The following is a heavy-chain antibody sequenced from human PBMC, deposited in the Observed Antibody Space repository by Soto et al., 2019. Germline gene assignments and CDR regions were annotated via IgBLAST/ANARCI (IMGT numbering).Heavy chain of an antibody. CDR2: INHSGST. D-gene: IGHD4-4*01. CDR1: CGSFSGYY. J-gene: IGHJ4*02. V-gene: IGHV4-34*01. CDR3: ARSRDDGGNSARDGWIDI. Sequence: QVQLQQWGAGLLKPSETLSLTCAVYCGSFSGYYWSWIRHPPGKGLEWIGEINHSGSTNYIPSLKSRVTISVDTSKNQFSLKLSFVTAADTTVYSCARSRDDGGNSARDGWIDIWCQRTLVTVSS.